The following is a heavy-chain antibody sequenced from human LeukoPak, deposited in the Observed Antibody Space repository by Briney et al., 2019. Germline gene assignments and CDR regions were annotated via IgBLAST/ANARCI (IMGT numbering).Heavy chain of an antibody. CDR2: IHYSGST. V-gene: IGHV4-59*01. J-gene: IGHJ5*02. CDR1: SGSISSYN. CDR3: TRDTGTTGEVKFDP. Sequence: SETLSLTCTVSSGSISSYNWSWIRQPPGKGLEWIGYIHYSGSTNYNPSLKSRVSISVETSKNQFSLKLSSVTAADTAVYYCTRDTGTTGEVKFDPWGQGTLVTVSS. D-gene: IGHD4-17*01.